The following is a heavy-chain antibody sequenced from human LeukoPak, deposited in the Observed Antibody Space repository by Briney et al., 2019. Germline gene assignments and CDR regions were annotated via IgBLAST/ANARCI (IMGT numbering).Heavy chain of an antibody. V-gene: IGHV1-69*13. D-gene: IGHD3-16*01. CDR2: IIANLGTP. Sequence: SVKVSCKASGGTFSSYAISWVRQAPGQGLEWMGGIIANLGTPNYAQKFQGRVTVTADESTSTGYLELDSLRSDDTAVYYCARLVNWGPLGDYWGQGTLVTVSS. CDR3: ARLVNWGPLGDY. CDR1: GGTFSSYA. J-gene: IGHJ4*02.